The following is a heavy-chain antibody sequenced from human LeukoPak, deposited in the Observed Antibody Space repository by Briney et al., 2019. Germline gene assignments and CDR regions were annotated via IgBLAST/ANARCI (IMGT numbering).Heavy chain of an antibody. V-gene: IGHV4-61*02. Sequence: SETLSLTCTVSGGSNSSGTYYWSWIRQPAGKGLEWIGRFYTSESTYYNPSLKSRVTMSVDTSRNQFSLKLSSVTAADTAVYYCARDDLGIAAAGSVWGQGTLVTVSS. CDR1: GGSNSSGTYY. J-gene: IGHJ4*02. CDR2: FYTSEST. D-gene: IGHD6-13*01. CDR3: ARDDLGIAAAGSV.